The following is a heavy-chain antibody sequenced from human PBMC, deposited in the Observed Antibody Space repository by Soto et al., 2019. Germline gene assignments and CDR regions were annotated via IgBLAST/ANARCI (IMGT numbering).Heavy chain of an antibody. CDR1: GGTFSSYA. CDR2: IIPIFGTA. V-gene: IGHV1-69*13. J-gene: IGHJ4*02. Sequence: ASVKVSCKASGGTFSSYAISWARQAPGQGLEWMGGIIPIFGTANYAQKFQGRVTITADESTSTAYMELSSLRSDDTAVYYCARDYSSGWYLWGQGTLVTVSS. CDR3: ARDYSSGWYL. D-gene: IGHD6-19*01.